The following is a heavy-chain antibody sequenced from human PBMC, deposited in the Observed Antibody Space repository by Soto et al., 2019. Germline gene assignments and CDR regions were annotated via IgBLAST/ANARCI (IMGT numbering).Heavy chain of an antibody. J-gene: IGHJ5*02. Sequence: SETLSLTCTVSGGSISSYYWSWIRQPAGKGLEWIGRIYTSGSTNYNPSLKSRVTISVDTSKNQFSLKLSSVTAADTAVYYCARDLRQQLADNWFDPWGQGTLVTVSS. CDR2: IYTSGST. D-gene: IGHD6-13*01. CDR1: GGSISSYY. CDR3: ARDLRQQLADNWFDP. V-gene: IGHV4-4*07.